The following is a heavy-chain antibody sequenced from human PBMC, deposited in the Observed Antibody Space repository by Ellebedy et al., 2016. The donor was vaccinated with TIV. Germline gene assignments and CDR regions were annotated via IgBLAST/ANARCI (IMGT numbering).Heavy chain of an antibody. CDR1: GLTFRNYW. J-gene: IGHJ4*02. CDR2: INSDGSDT. V-gene: IGHV3-74*01. CDR3: VSASPTIDY. D-gene: IGHD1-1*01. Sequence: GESLKISCGASGLTFRNYWMHWVRQVPGKGLVWVSHINSDGSDTRYADSVKGRFTISRDNAKNTLYLQMNSLKGEDTAVYYCVSASPTIDYWGQGTLVTVSS.